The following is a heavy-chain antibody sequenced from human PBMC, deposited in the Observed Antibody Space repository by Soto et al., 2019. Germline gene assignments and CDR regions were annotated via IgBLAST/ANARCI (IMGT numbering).Heavy chain of an antibody. D-gene: IGHD3-10*01. CDR3: ARDPGSGSYYGWFDP. Sequence: PSETLSLTCTVSGVSISSYYWSWIRQPPGKGLEWIGYIYYSGSTNYNPSLKSRVTISVDTSKNQFSLKLSSVTAADTAVYYCARDPGSGSYYGWFDPWGQGTLVTVSS. CDR1: GVSISSYY. CDR2: IYYSGST. J-gene: IGHJ5*02. V-gene: IGHV4-59*01.